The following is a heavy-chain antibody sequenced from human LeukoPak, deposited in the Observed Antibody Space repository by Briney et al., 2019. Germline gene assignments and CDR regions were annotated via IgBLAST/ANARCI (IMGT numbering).Heavy chain of an antibody. CDR2: IIPIFGTA. V-gene: IGHV1-69*05. J-gene: IGHJ4*02. D-gene: IGHD2-8*01. CDR3: AREAPSDIVLIY. CDR1: GGTFSSYA. Sequence: GASVKVSCKASGGTFSSYAISWVRQAPGQGLEWMGGIIPIFGTADYAQKFQGRVTITTDESTSTAYMELSSLRSEDTAVYYCAREAPSDIVLIYWGQGTLVTVSS.